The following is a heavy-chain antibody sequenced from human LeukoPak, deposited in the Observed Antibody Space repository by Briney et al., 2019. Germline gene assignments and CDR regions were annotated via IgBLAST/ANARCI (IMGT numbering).Heavy chain of an antibody. J-gene: IGHJ6*02. CDR3: ARDGARLTGTYGMDV. Sequence: SETLSLTCTVSGGSMTNHYWSWIRQPPGKGLEWIAYIHYTGDTSYNPSLTSRASISVDTSKNQLSLKLTSVTAADTALYYCARDGARLTGTYGMDVWGQGTTVTVPS. CDR1: GGSMTNHY. D-gene: IGHD6-6*01. V-gene: IGHV4-59*11. CDR2: IHYTGDT.